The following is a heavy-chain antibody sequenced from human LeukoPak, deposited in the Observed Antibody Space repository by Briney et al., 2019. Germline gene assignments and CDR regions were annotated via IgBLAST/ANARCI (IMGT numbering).Heavy chain of an antibody. CDR2: IYSGGST. Sequence: GGSLRLSCAASGFTVSSNYMSWVRQAPGKGLEWVSVIYSGGSTYYADSVEGRFTISRDNSKNTLYLQMNSLRAEDTAVYYCARVEYSSSWYPLDYWGQGTLVTVSS. D-gene: IGHD6-13*01. CDR1: GFTVSSNY. CDR3: ARVEYSSSWYPLDY. V-gene: IGHV3-53*05. J-gene: IGHJ4*02.